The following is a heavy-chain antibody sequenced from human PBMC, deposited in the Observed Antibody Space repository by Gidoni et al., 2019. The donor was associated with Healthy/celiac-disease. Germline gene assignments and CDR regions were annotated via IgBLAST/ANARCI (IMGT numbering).Heavy chain of an antibody. CDR1: GGSISSSSYY. V-gene: IGHV4-39*07. Sequence: QLQLQESGPGLVKPSETLSPTCTVPGGSISSSSYYCGWIRQPPGKGLEWIGSIYYSGSTYYNPSLKSRVTISVDTSKNQFSLKLSSVTAADTAVYYWAPRRDGAFDIWGQGTMVTVSS. CDR3: APRRDGAFDI. CDR2: IYYSGST. D-gene: IGHD6-6*01. J-gene: IGHJ3*02.